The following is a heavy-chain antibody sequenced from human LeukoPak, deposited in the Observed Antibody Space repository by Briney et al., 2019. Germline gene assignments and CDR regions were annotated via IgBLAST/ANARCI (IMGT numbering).Heavy chain of an antibody. J-gene: IGHJ4*02. CDR2: ISYDGSNK. D-gene: IGHD4-17*01. CDR1: GFTFSSYG. CDR3: AKSTTVTQRGYFDY. V-gene: IGHV3-30*18. Sequence: PGGSLRLSCAASGFTFSSYGMHWVRQAPAKGLEWVAIISYDGSNKHYADSVKGRFTISRDNSKNTLYLQMNSLRAEDTAVYYCAKSTTVTQRGYFDYWGQGTLVTVSS.